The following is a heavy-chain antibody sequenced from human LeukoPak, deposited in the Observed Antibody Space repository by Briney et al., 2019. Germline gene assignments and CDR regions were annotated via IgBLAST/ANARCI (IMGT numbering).Heavy chain of an antibody. CDR3: VRENQLRC. D-gene: IGHD5-12*01. CDR2: VKPDGSDN. J-gene: IGHJ4*02. V-gene: IGHV3-7*01. Sequence: GGSLRLSCEASGFTFNSYWMNWVRQVPGKGLEWVASVKPDGSDNFYVDSVEGRFTISRDNARYSLFLQMNSLRVEDTAVYYCVRENQLRCWGQGTLVSVSS. CDR1: GFTFNSYW.